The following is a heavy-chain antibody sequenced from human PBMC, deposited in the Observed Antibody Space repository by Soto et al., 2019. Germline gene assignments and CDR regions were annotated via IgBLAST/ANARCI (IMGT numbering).Heavy chain of an antibody. J-gene: IGHJ5*02. D-gene: IGHD6-25*01. CDR1: GYTFTDYH. V-gene: IGHV1-2*02. CDR2: INANNGGA. CDR3: AREGGSETLQPSYNWFDT. Sequence: QVQLVQSGAEVKKPGASVKVSCKASGYTFTDYHIHWVRQAPGQGLEFMGWINANNGGAGSAPQFQGRVPVPRDTSITTVSMELSNLRSDDTAVYYCAREGGSETLQPSYNWFDTWGQGTLVTVSS.